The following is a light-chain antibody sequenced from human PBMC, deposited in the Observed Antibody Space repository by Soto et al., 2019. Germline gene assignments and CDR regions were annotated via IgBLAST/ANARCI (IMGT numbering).Light chain of an antibody. V-gene: IGKV3D-11*02. CDR1: QSVSSN. Sequence: EVVMTQSPATLSVSPGERATLSCRASQSVSSNLAWYQQKPGQAPRLLIYDASNRAKGIPARFSGSGPGTDFTLTISSLEPEDFAVYYCQQRSNWPITFGQGTKVDIK. J-gene: IGKJ1*01. CDR3: QQRSNWPIT. CDR2: DAS.